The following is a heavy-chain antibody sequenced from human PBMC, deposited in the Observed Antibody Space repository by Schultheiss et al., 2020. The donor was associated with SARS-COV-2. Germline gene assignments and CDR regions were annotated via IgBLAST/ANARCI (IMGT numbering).Heavy chain of an antibody. Sequence: GGSLRLSCAASGFTFSSYGMHWVRQAPGKGLEWVAVISYDGSNKYYADSVKGRFTISRDNSKNTLYLQMNSLRPEDSAVYYCAGRPSGYFSNYYYMEVWGNGTTVTVSS. V-gene: IGHV3-30*03. CDR3: AGRPSGYFSNYYYMEV. J-gene: IGHJ6*03. D-gene: IGHD6-25*01. CDR1: GFTFSSYG. CDR2: ISYDGSNK.